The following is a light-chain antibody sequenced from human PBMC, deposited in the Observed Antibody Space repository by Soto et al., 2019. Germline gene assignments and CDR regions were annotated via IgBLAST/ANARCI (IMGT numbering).Light chain of an antibody. CDR3: QQYKSYRT. J-gene: IGKJ1*01. V-gene: IGKV1-5*01. Sequence: DVQLTQSPSTLSASIGDRVSITRRASQSISNWLSWYQQKPGKAPKVLIYDASSLESGVPSRFSGSGSGTEFTLTISSLQPDDFATYYCQQYKSYRTFGQGTKVDIK. CDR2: DAS. CDR1: QSISNW.